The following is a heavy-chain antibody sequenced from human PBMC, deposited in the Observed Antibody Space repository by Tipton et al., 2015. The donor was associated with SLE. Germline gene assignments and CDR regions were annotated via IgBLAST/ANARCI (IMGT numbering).Heavy chain of an antibody. V-gene: IGHV4-59*11. J-gene: IGHJ4*02. D-gene: IGHD2-21*02. Sequence: LRLSCTGAGASISDHYWSWIRQPPGKGLEWIGYVCYSGSTNFNRANYNPSLMSRVTISVDTSNNQFSLKLSSVTAADTAVYYCAGRGDLVVVTSYFDHWGQGTLVTVST. CDR3: AGRGDLVVVTSYFDH. CDR1: GASISDHY. CDR2: VCYSGST.